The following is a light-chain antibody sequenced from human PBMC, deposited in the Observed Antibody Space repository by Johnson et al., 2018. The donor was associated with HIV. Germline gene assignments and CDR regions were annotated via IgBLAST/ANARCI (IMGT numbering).Light chain of an antibody. Sequence: QSVLTQPPSVSAAPGQKVTISCSGNNSNFGNYYLSWYQHLPGTAPKLLIYDNNKRPSEIPDRISGSKSGTSATLGITRLQTGDEADYYCGTWDISLSAGGVFGPGTKVTVL. V-gene: IGLV1-51*01. J-gene: IGLJ1*01. CDR2: DNN. CDR1: NSNFGNYY. CDR3: GTWDISLSAGGV.